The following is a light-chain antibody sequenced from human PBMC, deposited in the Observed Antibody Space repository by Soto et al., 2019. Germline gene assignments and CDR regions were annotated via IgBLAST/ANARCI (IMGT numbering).Light chain of an antibody. CDR2: LGS. CDR3: MQGLQILFT. Sequence: DIVMTQSPLSLSVTPGEPASISCRSSQSLLHSNGYNYVDWYVQRPGQSPQLLIYLGSTRASVVPDRFSGSGSATDFTLKISRVEAEDVGVYYCMQGLQILFTFGPGTTV. CDR1: QSLLHSNGYNY. J-gene: IGKJ3*01. V-gene: IGKV2-28*01.